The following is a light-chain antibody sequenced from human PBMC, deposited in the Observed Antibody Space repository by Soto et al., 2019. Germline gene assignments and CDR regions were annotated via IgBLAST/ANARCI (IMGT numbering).Light chain of an antibody. V-gene: IGKV1-39*01. CDR3: QQSYTLLFS. J-gene: IGKJ3*01. CDR2: DVS. CDR1: QTINNF. Sequence: DIQMTQSPSSLSASVGDRVTITCRPSQTINNFLSWYQQRPGKAPKLLIYDVSTLQSGVPSRFSGSGSGTNFTLTISSLQREDFATYYCQQSYTLLFSFGPGTKVDIK.